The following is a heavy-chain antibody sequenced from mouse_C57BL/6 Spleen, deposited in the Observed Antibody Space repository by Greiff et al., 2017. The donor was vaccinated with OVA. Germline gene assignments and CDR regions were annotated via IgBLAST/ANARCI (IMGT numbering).Heavy chain of an antibody. V-gene: IGHV1-53*01. CDR2: INPSNGGT. CDR3: ARNLYYGSSSYAMDY. D-gene: IGHD1-1*01. Sequence: VQLQQSGTELVKPGASVKLSCKASGYTFTSYWMHWVKQRPGQGLEWIGNINPSNGGTNYNEKFKSKATLTVDKSSSTAYMQLSSLTSEDSAVYYCARNLYYGSSSYAMDYWGQGTSVTVSS. J-gene: IGHJ4*01. CDR1: GYTFTSYW.